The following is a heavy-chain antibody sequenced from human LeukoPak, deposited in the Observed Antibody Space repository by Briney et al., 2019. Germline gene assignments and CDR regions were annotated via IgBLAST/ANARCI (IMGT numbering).Heavy chain of an antibody. CDR3: AREPPEITGTTKGLDWFDP. CDR2: INPNSGGT. J-gene: IGHJ5*02. CDR1: GYTFTGYY. Sequence: RASVKVSCKASGYTFTGYYMHWVRQAPGQGLEWMGWINPNSGGTNYAQKFQGRVTMTRDTSISTAYMELSRLRSDDTAVYYCAREPPEITGTTKGLDWFDPWGQGTLVTVSS. D-gene: IGHD1-7*01. V-gene: IGHV1-2*02.